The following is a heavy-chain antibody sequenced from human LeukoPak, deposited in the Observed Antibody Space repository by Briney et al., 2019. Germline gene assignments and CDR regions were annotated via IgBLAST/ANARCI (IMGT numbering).Heavy chain of an antibody. CDR2: ISSTGKTI. Sequence: PGGSLRLSCAASGFIFKDYWMIWVRQAPGKGLEWVSYISSTGKTIYYADSVKGRFIISRDNAKNSLYLQMNSLRAEDTAVYYCARDPMGYSNGWYGYWGQGTLVTVSS. D-gene: IGHD6-19*01. V-gene: IGHV3-11*01. CDR1: GFIFKDYW. J-gene: IGHJ4*02. CDR3: ARDPMGYSNGWYGY.